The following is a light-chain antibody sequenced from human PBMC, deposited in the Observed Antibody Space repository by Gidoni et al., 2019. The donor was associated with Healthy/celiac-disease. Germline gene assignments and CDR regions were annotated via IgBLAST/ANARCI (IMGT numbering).Light chain of an antibody. J-gene: IGKJ2*01. CDR1: QSVSSSY. V-gene: IGKV3-20*01. Sequence: EIVLTQSPGTLSLSPGERATLPCRASQSVSSSYLAWYQQKPGQAPRLLIYGASSRATGIPDRFSGSGSGTDFTLTISRLEPEDFAVYYCQQYGSSPLGQGTKLEIK. CDR2: GAS. CDR3: QQYGSSP.